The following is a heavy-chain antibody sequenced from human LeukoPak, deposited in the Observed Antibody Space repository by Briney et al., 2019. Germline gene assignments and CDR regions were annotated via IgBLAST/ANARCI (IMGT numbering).Heavy chain of an antibody. V-gene: IGHV3-7*01. CDR2: IKEDGSER. D-gene: IGHD3-10*01. J-gene: IGHJ4*02. Sequence: GGSPRPSLAASGFTFSNKWMSWVRQAPGKGLEWGANIKEDGSERHYVDPVKGRFTISRDNAKTSLYLQMNSLRAEDTAVYYCARTIRGYWGQGTLVTVSS. CDR1: GFTFSNKW. CDR3: ARTIRGY.